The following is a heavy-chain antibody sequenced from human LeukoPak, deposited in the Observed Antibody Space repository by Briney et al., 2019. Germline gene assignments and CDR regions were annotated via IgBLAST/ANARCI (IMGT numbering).Heavy chain of an antibody. CDR3: AIPPGYCGNDCSFDH. V-gene: IGHV5-51*01. Sequence: GESLQISCEGSGYSFSNYWIGWVRQMPGKGLEWMGIIYPGDYETRYGPSFQGLVTISVDKSISTAYLQWSSLKASDTAMYYCAIPPGYCGNDCSFDHWGQGTLVTVSS. CDR1: GYSFSNYW. D-gene: IGHD2-21*02. J-gene: IGHJ4*02. CDR2: IYPGDYET.